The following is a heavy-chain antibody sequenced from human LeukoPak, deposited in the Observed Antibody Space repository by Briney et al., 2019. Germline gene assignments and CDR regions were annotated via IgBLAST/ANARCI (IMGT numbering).Heavy chain of an antibody. CDR1: GDSINNHY. CDR2: IYHTGST. Sequence: PSETLSLTCTVSGDSINNHYWSWIRQPPGKGLEWIGYIYHTGSTNYNPSLKSRVTMSIDTSKSQFSLRLNSVTAADTAVYFCARESGYVTDPDYYYGMDVWGQGATVTVSS. D-gene: IGHD5-12*01. CDR3: ARESGYVTDPDYYYGMDV. V-gene: IGHV4-59*11. J-gene: IGHJ6*02.